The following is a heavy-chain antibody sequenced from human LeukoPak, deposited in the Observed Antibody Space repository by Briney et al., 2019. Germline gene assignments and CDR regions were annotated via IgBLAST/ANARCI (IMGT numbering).Heavy chain of an antibody. CDR2: INPNNGGT. D-gene: IGHD5-12*01. J-gene: IGHJ4*02. Sequence: ASVKVSCKASGYTFTGYYMHWVRQAPGQGLEWMGWINPNNGGTHYAQKFQGRVTMTRDTSISTAYMELSRLRSDDTAVYYCASYSGYDPLFDYWGQGTLVTVSS. V-gene: IGHV1-2*02. CDR1: GYTFTGYY. CDR3: ASYSGYDPLFDY.